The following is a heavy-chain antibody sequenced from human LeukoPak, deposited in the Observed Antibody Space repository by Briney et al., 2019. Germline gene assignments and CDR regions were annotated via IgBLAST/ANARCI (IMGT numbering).Heavy chain of an antibody. CDR2: IYYSGST. V-gene: IGHV4-59*08. Sequence: SETLSLTCTVSGGSISSYYWSWIRQPPGKGLEWIGYIYYSGSTNYNPSLKSRVTISVDTSKNQFSLKLSSVSAADTAVYYCARHRITMVRGGFDYWGQGTLVTVSS. D-gene: IGHD3-10*01. J-gene: IGHJ4*02. CDR1: GGSISSYY. CDR3: ARHRITMVRGGFDY.